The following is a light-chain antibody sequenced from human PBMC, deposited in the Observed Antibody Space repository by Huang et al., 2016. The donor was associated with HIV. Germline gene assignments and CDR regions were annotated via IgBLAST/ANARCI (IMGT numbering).Light chain of an antibody. CDR3: QQYNNWPPYT. CDR1: QSVSGN. CDR2: GSS. J-gene: IGKJ2*01. V-gene: IGKV3-15*01. Sequence: EIVMTQSPATLSVSPGERATLSCRASQSVSGNLAWYQQKPGPAPMLLIYGSSTSATGIPARFSCRVSGTEFTLTITSLQSEDFAVYYCQQYNNWPPYTFGQGTRLEIK.